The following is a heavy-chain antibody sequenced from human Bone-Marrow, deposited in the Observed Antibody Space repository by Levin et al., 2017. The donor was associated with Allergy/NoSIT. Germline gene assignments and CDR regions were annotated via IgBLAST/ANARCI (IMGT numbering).Heavy chain of an antibody. V-gene: IGHV4-59*01. D-gene: IGHD1/OR15-1a*01. Sequence: SETLSLTCTVSGDSISSYYWSWIRQSPGKGLEWIGYISYTGSTNYNPSLKSRVTISADTSKNQFSLELTSVIAADTAVYYCAGRALVGGYKIKNNGPEDRWGQGIRVTVSS. CDR1: GDSISSYY. CDR3: AGRALVGGYKIKNNGPEDR. CDR2: ISYTGST. J-gene: IGHJ5*02.